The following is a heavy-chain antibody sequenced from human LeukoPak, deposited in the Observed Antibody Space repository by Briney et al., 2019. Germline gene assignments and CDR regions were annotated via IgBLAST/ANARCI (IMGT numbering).Heavy chain of an antibody. J-gene: IGHJ3*02. CDR3: ARVKGSPSALDI. V-gene: IGHV4-59*01. D-gene: IGHD1-26*01. CDR1: GGSISSYY. Sequence: PSETLSLTCTVSGGSISSYYWSWLRQPPGKGLEWIGYIYYSGSTNYNPSLKSRVTISVDTSKNQFSLKLSSVTAADTAVYYCARVKGSPSALDIWGQGTMVTVSS. CDR2: IYYSGST.